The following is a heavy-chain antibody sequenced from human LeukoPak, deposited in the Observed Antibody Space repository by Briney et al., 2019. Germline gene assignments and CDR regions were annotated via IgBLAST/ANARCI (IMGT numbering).Heavy chain of an antibody. D-gene: IGHD5-18*01. Sequence: PGGSLRLSCVASGFTFSTYWMHWVRQAPGKGLVWVSRITSDGSSTSSADSVKGRFTISRDNAKNTVYLQMNSLRVDDTAVYYCARVGNNYGYGYRGQGTLVTVSS. CDR2: ITSDGSST. J-gene: IGHJ4*02. CDR3: ARVGNNYGYGY. V-gene: IGHV3-74*01. CDR1: GFTFSTYW.